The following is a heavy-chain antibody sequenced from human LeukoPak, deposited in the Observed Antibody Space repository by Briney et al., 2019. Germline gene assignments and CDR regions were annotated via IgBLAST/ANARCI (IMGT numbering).Heavy chain of an antibody. CDR2: IYYRGST. V-gene: IGHV4-59*01. Sequence: SETLSLTCTVSGGSISSYYLTWIRQPPGKGLEWIGDIYYRGSTNYNPSLKSRVTISVDTSKNQFSLKLSSVTAADTAVYYCARGQVFLGFWGQGTLVTVSS. J-gene: IGHJ4*02. CDR3: ARGQVFLGF. CDR1: GGSISSYY.